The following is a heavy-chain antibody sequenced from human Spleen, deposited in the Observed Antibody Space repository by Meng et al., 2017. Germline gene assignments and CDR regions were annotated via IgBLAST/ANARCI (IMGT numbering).Heavy chain of an antibody. CDR1: GGSISTSGYY. D-gene: IGHD6-19*01. Sequence: QPQLQESGPGLVKPSEGLSFTCSVSGGSISTSGYYWGWIRQPPGKGLEWIGSIGHSGITYYTPSLKSRVTVSIDTSKSQFSLKLTSVTAADTAVYYCVRSSGWVRTGFDPWGQGTLVTVSS. CDR2: IGHSGIT. J-gene: IGHJ5*02. V-gene: IGHV4-39*01. CDR3: VRSSGWVRTGFDP.